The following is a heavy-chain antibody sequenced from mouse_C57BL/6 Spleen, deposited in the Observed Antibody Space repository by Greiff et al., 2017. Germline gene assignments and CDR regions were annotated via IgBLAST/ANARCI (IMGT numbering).Heavy chain of an antibody. D-gene: IGHD2-12*01. CDR2: IDPSDSYT. Sequence: QVQLQQPGAELVKPGASVKLSCKASGYTFTSYWMQWVKQRPGQGLEWIGEIDPSDSYTNYNQKFKSKATLTVDTSSSTAYMQLSSLTSEDSAVYYCARLKDYNNAMDYWGQGTSVTVSS. CDR1: GYTFTSYW. CDR3: ARLKDYNNAMDY. J-gene: IGHJ4*01. V-gene: IGHV1-50*01.